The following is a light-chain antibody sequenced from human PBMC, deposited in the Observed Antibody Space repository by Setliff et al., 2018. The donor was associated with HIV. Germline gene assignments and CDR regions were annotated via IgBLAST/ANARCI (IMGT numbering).Light chain of an antibody. J-gene: IGLJ1*01. CDR3: CSYVGSCTYV. Sequence: QSVLAQPRSVSGSPGQSVTISCTGTSSDVGGYNFVSWYQQHPGKAPRLMIYDVSKRPSGVPDRFSGSKSGNTASLTISGLQAEDEADYYCCSYVGSCTYVFGTGTKVTVL. V-gene: IGLV2-11*01. CDR1: SSDVGGYNF. CDR2: DVS.